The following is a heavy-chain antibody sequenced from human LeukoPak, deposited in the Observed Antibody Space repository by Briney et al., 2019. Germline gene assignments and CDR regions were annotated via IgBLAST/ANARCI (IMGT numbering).Heavy chain of an antibody. CDR1: GYSFTSYW. J-gene: IGHJ3*02. CDR3: ARQPTRILEWLLPHNDAFDI. V-gene: IGHV5-51*01. D-gene: IGHD3-3*01. Sequence: GESLKISCKGSGYSFTSYWIGWVRQMPGKGLERMGIIYPGDSDTRYSPSFQGQVTISADKSISTAYLQWSSLKASDTAMYYCARQPTRILEWLLPHNDAFDIWGQGTMVTVSS. CDR2: IYPGDSDT.